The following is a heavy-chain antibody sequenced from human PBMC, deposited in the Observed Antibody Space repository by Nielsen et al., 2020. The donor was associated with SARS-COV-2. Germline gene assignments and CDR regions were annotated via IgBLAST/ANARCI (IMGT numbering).Heavy chain of an antibody. CDR3: ASDYGDYVNYYYYYGMDV. Sequence: GGSLRLSCAASGFTFDDYGMSWVRQAPGKGLEWVSGINWNGGSTGYADSVKGRFTISRDNAKNSLYLQMNSLRDEDTAVYYCASDYGDYVNYYYYYGMDVWGQGTTVTVSS. J-gene: IGHJ6*02. CDR2: INWNGGST. D-gene: IGHD4-17*01. CDR1: GFTFDDYG. V-gene: IGHV3-20*04.